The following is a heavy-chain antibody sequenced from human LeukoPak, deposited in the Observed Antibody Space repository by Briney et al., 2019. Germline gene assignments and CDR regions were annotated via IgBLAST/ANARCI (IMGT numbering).Heavy chain of an antibody. Sequence: GASVKVSCKASGYTFTSYGISWVRQTPGQGLEWMGWISAYNGNTNYAQKLQGRVTMTTDTSTSTAYMELRSLRSDDTAVYYCARVCTNGVCYTRDAFDIWGQGTMVTVSS. V-gene: IGHV1-18*01. D-gene: IGHD2-8*01. CDR3: ARVCTNGVCYTRDAFDI. CDR2: ISAYNGNT. CDR1: GYTFTSYG. J-gene: IGHJ3*02.